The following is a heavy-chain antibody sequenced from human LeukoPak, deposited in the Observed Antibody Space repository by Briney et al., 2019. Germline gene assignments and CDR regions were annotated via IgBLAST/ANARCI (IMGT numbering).Heavy chain of an antibody. CDR1: GFTVSSNY. CDR2: IYSGGST. CDR3: ARTDSSGWYGYFDY. D-gene: IGHD6-19*01. V-gene: IGHV3-53*01. J-gene: IGHJ4*02. Sequence: GGSLRLSCAASGFTVSSNYMSWVRRAPGKGLEWVSVIYSGGSTYYADSVKGRFTISRDNSKNTLYLQMNSLRAEDTAVYYCARTDSSGWYGYFDYWGQGTLVTVSS.